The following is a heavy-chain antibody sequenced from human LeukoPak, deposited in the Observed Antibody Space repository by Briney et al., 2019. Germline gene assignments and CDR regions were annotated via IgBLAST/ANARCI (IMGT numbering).Heavy chain of an antibody. CDR1: GGTFSSYA. Sequence: GASVKVSCKASGGTFSSYAISWVRQAPGQGLEWMGRIIPILGIANYAQKFQGRVTITADKSTSTAYMELSSLRSEDTAVYYCARNELERLGSPDYWGQGTLVTVSS. CDR2: IIPILGIA. V-gene: IGHV1-69*04. J-gene: IGHJ4*02. CDR3: ARNELERLGSPDY. D-gene: IGHD1-1*01.